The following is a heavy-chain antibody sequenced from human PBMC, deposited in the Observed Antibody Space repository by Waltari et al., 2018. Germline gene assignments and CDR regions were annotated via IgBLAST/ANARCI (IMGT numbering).Heavy chain of an antibody. Sequence: QVQLQQWGAGLLKPSETLSLTCAVYGGSFSGYYWSWILQPPGKGLEWFGEIDHSGRTKYNPSLKSRVTISIDTSKNQFSLKLSSVTAAETAVYYCASGDTYYYDSSGYPRSDYWGQGTLVTVSS. CDR2: IDHSGRT. J-gene: IGHJ4*02. CDR1: GGSFSGYY. V-gene: IGHV4-34*01. CDR3: ASGDTYYYDSSGYPRSDY. D-gene: IGHD3-22*01.